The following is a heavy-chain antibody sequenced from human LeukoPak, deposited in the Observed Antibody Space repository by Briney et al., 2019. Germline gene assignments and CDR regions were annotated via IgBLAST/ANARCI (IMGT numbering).Heavy chain of an antibody. Sequence: ASVKVSCKASGYTFTGYYMHWVRQAPGQGLEWMGWINPNSGGTNYAQKFQGRVTMTEDTSTDTAYMELGSLRSEDTAVYYCARVPSVDPFGAFDIWGQGTMVTVSS. J-gene: IGHJ3*02. CDR2: INPNSGGT. V-gene: IGHV1-2*02. CDR3: ARVPSVDPFGAFDI. CDR1: GYTFTGYY. D-gene: IGHD2-15*01.